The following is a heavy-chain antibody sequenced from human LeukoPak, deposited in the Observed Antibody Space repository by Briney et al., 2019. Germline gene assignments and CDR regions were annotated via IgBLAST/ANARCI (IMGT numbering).Heavy chain of an antibody. CDR1: GYSFTSYW. CDR2: IYPGDSDI. V-gene: IGHV5-51*01. D-gene: IGHD5-18*01. J-gene: IGHJ5*02. CDR3: ASLRGYSYGYNWFDP. Sequence: GESLKISCKGSGYSFTSYWIGWVRQMPGKGLEWMGIIYPGDSDIRYSPSFQGQVTISADKFISTAYLQWSSLKASDTAMYYYASLRGYSYGYNWFDPWGQGTLVTVSS.